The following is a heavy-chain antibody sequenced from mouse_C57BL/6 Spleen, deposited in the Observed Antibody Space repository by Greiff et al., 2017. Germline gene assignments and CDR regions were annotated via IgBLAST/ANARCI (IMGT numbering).Heavy chain of an antibody. V-gene: IGHV1-85*01. J-gene: IGHJ1*03. CDR3: ARGGYSNYVGYFDV. D-gene: IGHD2-5*01. Sequence: QVQLQQSGPELVKPGASVKLSCKASGYTFTSYDINWVKQRPGQGLEWIGWIYPRDGSTKYNEKFKGKATLTVDTSSSTAYLELHSLTSEDSAVYFCARGGYSNYVGYFDVWGTGTTVTVSS. CDR1: GYTFTSYD. CDR2: IYPRDGST.